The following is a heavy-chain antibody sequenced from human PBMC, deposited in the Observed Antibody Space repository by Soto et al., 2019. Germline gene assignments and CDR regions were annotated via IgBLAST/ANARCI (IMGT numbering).Heavy chain of an antibody. V-gene: IGHV3-30*18. CDR1: GFTFSSYG. CDR2: ISYDGSNK. D-gene: IGHD3-22*01. J-gene: IGHJ4*02. Sequence: QVQLVESGGGVVQPGRSLRLSCAASGFTFSSYGMHWVRQAPGKGLEWVAVISYDGSNKYYADSVKGRFTISRDNSKNTLYLKMNSLRAEDTAVYYCAKDRSSSGYYLDYWGQVPLVTVSS. CDR3: AKDRSSSGYYLDY.